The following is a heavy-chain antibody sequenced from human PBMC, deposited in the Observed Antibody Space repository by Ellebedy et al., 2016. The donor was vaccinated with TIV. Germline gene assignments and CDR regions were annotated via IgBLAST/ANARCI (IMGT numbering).Heavy chain of an antibody. V-gene: IGHV1-2*02. Sequence: AASVKVSCKTSRYTFTGYYIHWVRQAPGQGLEWMGWVNPNSCGTNYAQNFQGRVTMTRDTSISTAYMELSGLRSDDTAIYYCTRGGDSANYYKGAYGMDVWGQGTTVTVSS. J-gene: IGHJ6*02. CDR1: RYTFTGYY. CDR3: TRGGDSANYYKGAYGMDV. D-gene: IGHD3-10*01. CDR2: VNPNSCGT.